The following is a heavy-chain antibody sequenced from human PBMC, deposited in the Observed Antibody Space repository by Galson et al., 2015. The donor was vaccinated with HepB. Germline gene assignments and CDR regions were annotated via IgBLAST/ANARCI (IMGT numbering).Heavy chain of an antibody. CDR2: ISGSGGST. CDR1: GFTFSSYA. Sequence: SLRLSCAASGFTFSSYAMSWVRQAPGKGLEWVSAISGSGGSTYYADSVKGRFTISRDNSKNTLYLQMNSLRAEDTAVYYCAKGIAAAGTGGYWGQGTLVTVSS. CDR3: AKGIAAAGTGGY. D-gene: IGHD6-13*01. V-gene: IGHV3-23*01. J-gene: IGHJ4*02.